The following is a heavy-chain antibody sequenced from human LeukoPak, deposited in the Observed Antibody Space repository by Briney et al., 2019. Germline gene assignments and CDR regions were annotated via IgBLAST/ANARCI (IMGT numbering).Heavy chain of an antibody. CDR2: IYYSGSP. CDR1: GGSISTYY. V-gene: IGHV4-59*01. Sequence: SETLSLTCTVSGGSISTYYWSWIRQPPGKGLEWIGYIYYSGSPNYSPSLRGRVTISLDTSKNQFSLKLSSVTAADTAGYYCARSYSSSGFYYYGMDVWGRGTTVTVSS. D-gene: IGHD6-6*01. J-gene: IGHJ6*02. CDR3: ARSYSSSGFYYYGMDV.